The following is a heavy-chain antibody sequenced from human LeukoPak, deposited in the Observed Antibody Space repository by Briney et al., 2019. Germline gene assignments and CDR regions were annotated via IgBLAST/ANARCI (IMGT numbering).Heavy chain of an antibody. Sequence: GGSLRLSCAASGFTFSSFAMSWVRQAPGPGQELVSVINGSGGSTSYSDSVMRRLTISRENSKNTLYLQMHSLRAEDTALYYCAKDPSMHYYETSGDDSWGQGTLVTVSS. CDR3: AKDPSMHYYETSGDDS. CDR2: INGSGGST. J-gene: IGHJ4*02. D-gene: IGHD3-22*01. CDR1: GFTFSSFA. V-gene: IGHV3-23*01.